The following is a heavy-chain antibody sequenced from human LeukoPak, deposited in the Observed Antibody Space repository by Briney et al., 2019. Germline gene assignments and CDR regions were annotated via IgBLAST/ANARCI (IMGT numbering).Heavy chain of an antibody. CDR3: ARVGLRELLGYFDY. J-gene: IGHJ4*02. Sequence: SSVKVSRKASGGTFSSYAISWVRQAPGQGLEWMGGIIPIFGTANYAQKFQGRVTITADESTSTAYMELSSLRSEDTAAYYCARVGLRELLGYFDYWGQGTLVTVSS. V-gene: IGHV1-69*01. CDR2: IIPIFGTA. CDR1: GGTFSSYA. D-gene: IGHD1-26*01.